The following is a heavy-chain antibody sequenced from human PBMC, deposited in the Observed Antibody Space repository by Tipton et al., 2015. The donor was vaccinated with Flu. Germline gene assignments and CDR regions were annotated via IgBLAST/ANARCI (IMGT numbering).Heavy chain of an antibody. V-gene: IGHV3-7*01. D-gene: IGHD2-21*01. CDR1: GFSFNNYW. J-gene: IGHJ4*02. CDR3: ARQLGGGDCY. Sequence: SLRLSCAASGFSFNNYWMSWVRQPPGKGLEWVANIKQDGSEIHYVESVKGRFTISRDNAKNLGYLQMNSLSVEDTAVYYCARQLGGGDCYWGQGTLVTVSS. CDR2: IKQDGSEI.